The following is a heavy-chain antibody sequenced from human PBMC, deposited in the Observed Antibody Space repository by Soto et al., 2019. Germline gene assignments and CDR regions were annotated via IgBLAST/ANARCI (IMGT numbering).Heavy chain of an antibody. Sequence: GASVKVSCKASGYTFTGYYMHWVRQAPGQGLEWMGWINPNSGSTSYAQKFQGRVTMTRDTSTSTVYMELSSLRSEDTAVYYCARMYYDFWSGYSKTNWFDPWGQGTLVTVSS. CDR2: INPNSGST. V-gene: IGHV1-46*01. CDR3: ARMYYDFWSGYSKTNWFDP. J-gene: IGHJ5*02. CDR1: GYTFTGYY. D-gene: IGHD3-3*01.